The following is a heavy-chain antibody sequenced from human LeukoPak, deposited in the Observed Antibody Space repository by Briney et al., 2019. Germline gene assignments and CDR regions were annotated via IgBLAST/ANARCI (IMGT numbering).Heavy chain of an antibody. CDR2: IHAYNGNT. J-gene: IGHJ6*02. D-gene: IGHD6-13*01. CDR1: GYTFTSYG. CDR3: ARDQQQLAPNYYYYYGMDV. Sequence: ASVKVSCKASGYTFTSYGISWVRQAPGQGLEWMGWIHAYNGNTNYAQELQGRVTMTTDTSTSTAYMELRSLRSDDTAVYYCARDQQQLAPNYYYYYGMDVWGQGTTVTVSS. V-gene: IGHV1-18*01.